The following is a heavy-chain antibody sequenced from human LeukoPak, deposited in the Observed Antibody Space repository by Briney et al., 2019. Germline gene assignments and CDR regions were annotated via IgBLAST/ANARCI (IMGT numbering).Heavy chain of an antibody. J-gene: IGHJ4*02. D-gene: IGHD6-19*01. V-gene: IGHV4-59*08. CDR1: GVSMTGYY. Sequence: SETLSLTCSVSGVSMTGYYWTWIRQPPGKGLEWIGYIHSSGSTKYNPSLKSRVTISVDTSKNQFSLKLSSVTAADRAVYYCARWYSSGWAFDYWGQGTLVTVSS. CDR2: IHSSGST. CDR3: ARWYSSGWAFDY.